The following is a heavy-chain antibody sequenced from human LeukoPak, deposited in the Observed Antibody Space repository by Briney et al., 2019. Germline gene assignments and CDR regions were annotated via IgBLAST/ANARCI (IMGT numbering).Heavy chain of an antibody. CDR2: TYSSGST. CDR3: ASNEWSGYYFDY. V-gene: IGHV4-39*01. D-gene: IGHD3-3*01. J-gene: IGHJ4*02. Sequence: PSETLSLTCTVSGGSISSSSYYWGWIRQSPGQGLEWIGSTYSSGSTYYNPSLKSRVTIPIDTSKNQLSLKMSSVTAADTALYFCASNEWSGYYFDYWGQGTLVTVSS. CDR1: GGSISSSSYY.